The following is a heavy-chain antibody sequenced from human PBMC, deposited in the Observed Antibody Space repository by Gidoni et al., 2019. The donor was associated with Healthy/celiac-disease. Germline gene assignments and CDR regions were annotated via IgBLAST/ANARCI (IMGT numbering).Heavy chain of an antibody. J-gene: IGHJ6*03. CDR1: GYTFTGYY. V-gene: IGHV1-2*02. CDR3: ARLWFGVGDYYYYYMDV. D-gene: IGHD3-10*01. Sequence: QVQLVQSGAEVKKPGASVKVSCKASGYTFTGYYMHWVRQAPGQGREWMGWINPNSGGTNYAQKFQGRVTMTRDTSISTAYMELSRLRSDDTAVYYCARLWFGVGDYYYYYMDVWGKGTTVTVSS. CDR2: INPNSGGT.